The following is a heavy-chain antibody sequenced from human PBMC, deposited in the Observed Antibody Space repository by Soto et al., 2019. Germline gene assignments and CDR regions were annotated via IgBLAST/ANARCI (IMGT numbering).Heavy chain of an antibody. CDR3: ARDTIVVVPAAIGDWFDP. V-gene: IGHV1-18*01. CDR2: ISAYNGNT. Sequence: GASVKVSCKASGYTFTSYGISWVRQAPGQGLEWMGWISAYNGNTNYAQKLQGRVTMTTDTSTSTAYMELRSLRSDDTAVYYCARDTIVVVPAAIGDWFDPWGQGTLVTVSS. J-gene: IGHJ5*02. CDR1: GYTFTSYG. D-gene: IGHD2-2*02.